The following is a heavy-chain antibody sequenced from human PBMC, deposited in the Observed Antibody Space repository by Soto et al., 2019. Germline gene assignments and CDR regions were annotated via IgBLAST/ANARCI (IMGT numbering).Heavy chain of an antibody. CDR1: GFTFSDYY. Sequence: QVQLVEAGGGLVKRGGSLTLSCAASGFTFSDYYMTWIRQAPGKGLEWVSSITSGGMKYYADSVKGRFTISRDNAEKSLYLQWNSLRAEDTAVYYCATDPDSSAYYGMDVWGQGTTVIVSS. CDR3: ATDPDSSAYYGMDV. V-gene: IGHV3-11*01. D-gene: IGHD6-19*01. CDR2: ITSGGMK. J-gene: IGHJ6*02.